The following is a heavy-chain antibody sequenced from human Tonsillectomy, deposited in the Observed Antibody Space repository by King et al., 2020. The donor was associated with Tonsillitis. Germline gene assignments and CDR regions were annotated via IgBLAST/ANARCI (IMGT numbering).Heavy chain of an antibody. CDR1: GFTFSSYG. Sequence: VQLVESGGGVDQPGRSLRLSCAASGFTFSSYGIHWVRQAPGKGLEWVAVILSDGSKKYYADSVRGRFTISRDNSKNTLYLQMNSLRADDTAVYYCAKARQWLVHFDYWGQGTLVTVSS. CDR3: AKARQWLVHFDY. J-gene: IGHJ4*02. CDR2: ILSDGSKK. D-gene: IGHD6-19*01. V-gene: IGHV3-30*18.